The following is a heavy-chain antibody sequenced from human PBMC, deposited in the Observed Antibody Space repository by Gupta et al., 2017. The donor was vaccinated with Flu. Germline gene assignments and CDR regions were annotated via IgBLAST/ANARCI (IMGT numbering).Heavy chain of an antibody. CDR1: GYSFTDSY. J-gene: IGHJ5*02. Sequence: VQLVQSGADVGKPGASVKVSCKASGYSFTDSYIHWVRQAPGQGLEWMGRVNPHSGSTNYEHKFQGRVTLAMDTSTSTAYMELTRLRSDDTAVYYCARERFCNTDSCYRWFDPWGQGTLVIVAS. CDR2: VNPHSGST. V-gene: IGHV1-2*06. D-gene: IGHD2-15*01. CDR3: ARERFCNTDSCYRWFDP.